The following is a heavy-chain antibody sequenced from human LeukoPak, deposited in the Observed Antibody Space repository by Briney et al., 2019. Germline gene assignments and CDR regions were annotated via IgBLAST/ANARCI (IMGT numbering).Heavy chain of an antibody. CDR1: GGSISSTSYY. D-gene: IGHD3-16*02. V-gene: IGHV4-39*07. Sequence: SETLSLTCTVSGGSISSTSYYWGWIRQPPGKGLEWIGSIYYSGSTYYNPSLESRVTMSLDTSKNQFSLKLSSVTAADTAVYYCARDENGYVWGSFRAWGQGTLVTVSS. CDR2: IYYSGST. CDR3: ARDENGYVWGSFRA. J-gene: IGHJ5*02.